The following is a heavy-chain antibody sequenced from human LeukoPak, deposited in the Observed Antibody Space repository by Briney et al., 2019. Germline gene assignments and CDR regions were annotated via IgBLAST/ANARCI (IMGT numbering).Heavy chain of an antibody. J-gene: IGHJ4*02. D-gene: IGHD2-21*01. CDR1: GFTFSSCP. V-gene: IGHV3-48*02. Sequence: GGSLRLSCAASGFTFSSCPMNWVRQAPGKGLEWVSHIRDTGSTKYYADSVKGRFTISRDNAKNSLFLQMNSLRDEDTAVYYCARDSDWAFDYWGQGSLVTVSS. CDR3: ARDSDWAFDY. CDR2: IRDTGSTK.